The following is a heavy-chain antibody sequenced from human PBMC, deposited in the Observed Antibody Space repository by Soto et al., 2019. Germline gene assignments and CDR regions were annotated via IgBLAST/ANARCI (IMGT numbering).Heavy chain of an antibody. D-gene: IGHD5-12*01. J-gene: IGHJ6*02. Sequence: SETLSLTCTVSGVSVSSCSFYWSWILRPPGKGLEWIGYFYDSGSTNYNPSLRSRVTMSVDTSKNQFSLKLSSVTAADTAVYYCAASAPPATNYYYAMDVWGQGTTVTVSS. CDR3: AASAPPATNYYYAMDV. CDR2: FYDSGST. CDR1: GVSVSSCSFY. V-gene: IGHV4-61*01.